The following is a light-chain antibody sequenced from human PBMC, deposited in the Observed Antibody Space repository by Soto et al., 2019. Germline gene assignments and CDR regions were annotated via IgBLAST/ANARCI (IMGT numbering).Light chain of an antibody. Sequence: DIQITQSPSTLSASVGDRVTITCRASQSISSWLAWYQQKPGKAPKVLIYDASSFEGGVPSRFSGSGSGTEFTLTISSLQPDDLATDYCQQCKSYPWTFGQGTNVEIK. V-gene: IGKV1-5*01. CDR1: QSISSW. J-gene: IGKJ1*01. CDR3: QQCKSYPWT. CDR2: DAS.